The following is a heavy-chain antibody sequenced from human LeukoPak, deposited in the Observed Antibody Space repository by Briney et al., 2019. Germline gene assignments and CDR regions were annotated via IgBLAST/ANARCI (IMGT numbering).Heavy chain of an antibody. V-gene: IGHV3-23*01. CDR1: GFTFSSYT. J-gene: IGHJ4*02. D-gene: IGHD3-22*01. CDR2: ISGSGGIT. Sequence: GGSLRLSCAVSGFTFSSYTMSWVRQAPGKGLEWVSVISGSGGITHYADSVKGRFTISRDNSRDTLYLQMNSLRAEDTAVYYCATDYYDNSGDYTLDYWGQGTLVTVSS. CDR3: ATDYYDNSGDYTLDY.